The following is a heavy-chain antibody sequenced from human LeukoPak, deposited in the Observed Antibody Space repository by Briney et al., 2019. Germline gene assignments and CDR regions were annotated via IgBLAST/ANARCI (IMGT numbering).Heavy chain of an antibody. V-gene: IGHV3-9*01. CDR1: GFTFDDYA. D-gene: IGHD3-22*01. CDR3: AKDMTYDSSGYFDY. CDR2: ISWNSGRI. J-gene: IGHJ4*02. Sequence: GGSLRLSCAASGFTFDDYAMRWVRQTPGKGLEWVSGISWNSGRIGYADAVKGRFTISRDNAKSSLYLQMNSLRAEDTALYYCAKDMTYDSSGYFDYWGQGTLVTVSS.